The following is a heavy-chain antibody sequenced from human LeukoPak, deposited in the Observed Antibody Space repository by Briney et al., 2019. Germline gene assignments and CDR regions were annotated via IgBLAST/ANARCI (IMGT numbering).Heavy chain of an antibody. CDR1: GYTFTGYY. J-gene: IGHJ4*02. Sequence: ASVKVSCKASGYTFTGYYMHWARQAPGQGLEWMGIINPSRGSTNYAQRFQGRVTMTRDMSTSTVYMELSSLRSEDTAIYYCARGGHVRVYDNSAYYGHEWGQGTLVTVSS. CDR2: INPSRGST. D-gene: IGHD3-22*01. V-gene: IGHV1-46*01. CDR3: ARGGHVRVYDNSAYYGHE.